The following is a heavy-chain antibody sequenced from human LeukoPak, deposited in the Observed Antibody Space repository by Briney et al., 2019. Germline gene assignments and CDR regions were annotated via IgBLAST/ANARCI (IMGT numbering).Heavy chain of an antibody. CDR1: GFTFSSYA. V-gene: IGHV3-23*01. CDR2: ISGSGGGT. Sequence: GGSLRLSCAASGFTFSSYAVSWVRQAPGKGLEWVSAISGSGGGTYYADSVKGRFTISRDNSKNTLYLQMNSLSTEDTAVYYCAKTTTGYSSGRYPGWPVDYWGQGALVTVSS. D-gene: IGHD6-19*01. CDR3: AKTTTGYSSGRYPGWPVDY. J-gene: IGHJ4*02.